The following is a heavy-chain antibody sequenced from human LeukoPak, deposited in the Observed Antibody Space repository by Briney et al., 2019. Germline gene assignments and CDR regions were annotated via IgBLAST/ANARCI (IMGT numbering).Heavy chain of an antibody. CDR2: INSDGSIT. J-gene: IGHJ6*02. V-gene: IGHV3-74*01. D-gene: IGHD2-15*01. Sequence: PRGSLRPPTAASWVSYSSLWTHWVRQAPGKGLVWVSRINSDGSITIYADSVKGRFTHSRDNAKYTLDLQMNMLRAEDTAVYYCVRVGGSCGSRWWYYGMDVWGQGTTVTVSS. CDR1: WVSYSSLW. CDR3: VRVGGSCGSRWWYYGMDV.